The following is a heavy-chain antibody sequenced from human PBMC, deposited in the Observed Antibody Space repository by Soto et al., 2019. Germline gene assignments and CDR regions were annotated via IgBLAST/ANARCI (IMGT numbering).Heavy chain of an antibody. CDR1: GGSISSSSYY. V-gene: IGHV4-39*01. CDR3: ARPNVLRFLALDV. Sequence: QLQLQESGPGLVKPSETLSLTCTVSGGSISSSSYYWGWIRQPPGKGLEWIGSICYSGSTYYNPSLKSRVTISVDTSKNQFSLKLSSVTAADTAVYYCARPNVLRFLALDVWGKGTTVTVSS. J-gene: IGHJ6*04. D-gene: IGHD3-3*01. CDR2: ICYSGST.